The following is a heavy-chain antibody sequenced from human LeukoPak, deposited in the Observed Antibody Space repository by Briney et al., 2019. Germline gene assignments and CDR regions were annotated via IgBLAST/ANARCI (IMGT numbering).Heavy chain of an antibody. CDR3: ASETEYDHVWGTFRPTFDY. V-gene: IGHV1-3*03. CDR2: INTGNGNT. J-gene: IGHJ4*02. D-gene: IGHD3-16*02. Sequence: ASVKVSCKASGYTFTNYAMHWVRQAPGQRLEWMGWINTGNGNTKYSQEFQGRVTITRDTSANTAYMELSSLGSEDTAVYYCASETEYDHVWGTFRPTFDYWGQGTLVTVSS. CDR1: GYTFTNYA.